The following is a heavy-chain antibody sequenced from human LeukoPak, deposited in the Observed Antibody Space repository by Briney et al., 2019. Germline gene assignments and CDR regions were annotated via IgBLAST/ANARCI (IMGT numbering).Heavy chain of an antibody. J-gene: IGHJ4*02. Sequence: GESLKISCKGSGYSFTSYWIGWVRQMPGKGLEWMGVIYPGDSDIRYSPSFQGQVTMSADKSLSTAYLQWSSLKASDSAMYYCATASWGTFDCWGQGTLVTVSS. CDR2: IYPGDSDI. V-gene: IGHV5-51*01. D-gene: IGHD7-27*01. CDR1: GYSFTSYW. CDR3: ATASWGTFDC.